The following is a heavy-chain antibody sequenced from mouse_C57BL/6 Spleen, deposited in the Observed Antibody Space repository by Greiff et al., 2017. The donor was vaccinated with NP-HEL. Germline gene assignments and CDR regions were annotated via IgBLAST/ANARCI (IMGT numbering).Heavy chain of an antibody. Sequence: EVKLVESGGGLVKPGGSLKLSCAASGFTFSSYAMSWVRQTPEKRLEWVATISDGGSYTYYPDNVKGRFTISRDNAKNNLYLQMSHLKSEDTAMYYCARDRGDGNWYFDVWGTGTTVTVSS. D-gene: IGHD1-1*01. CDR1: GFTFSSYA. CDR3: ARDRGDGNWYFDV. J-gene: IGHJ1*03. V-gene: IGHV5-4*01. CDR2: ISDGGSYT.